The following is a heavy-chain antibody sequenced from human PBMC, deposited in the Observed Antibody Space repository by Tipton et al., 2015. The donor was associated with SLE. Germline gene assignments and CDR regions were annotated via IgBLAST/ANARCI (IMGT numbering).Heavy chain of an antibody. CDR1: GSSISSAYY. D-gene: IGHD1-26*01. CDR2: VYYSGRT. Sequence: TLSLTCTVSGSSISSAYYWGWIRQPPGKGLEWIGNVYYSGRTYYNPSLKSRVTISVDMSKNQFSLRLSSVTAADTAVYYCARAGSIVGADAFDIWGQGTMVTVSS. V-gene: IGHV4-38-2*02. CDR3: ARAGSIVGADAFDI. J-gene: IGHJ3*02.